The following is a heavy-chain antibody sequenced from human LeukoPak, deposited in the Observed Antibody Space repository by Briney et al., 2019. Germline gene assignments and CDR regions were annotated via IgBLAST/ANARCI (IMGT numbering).Heavy chain of an antibody. J-gene: IGHJ4*02. CDR2: ISSSGSTI. Sequence: GGSLRLSCAASGFTFSSYEMNWVRQAPGKGLEWVSYISSSGSTIYYADSVKGRFTISRDNSKNTLYLQMNSLRAEDTAVYYCAKEAIRGVVVVVAASFDYWGQGTLVTVSS. D-gene: IGHD2-15*01. V-gene: IGHV3-48*03. CDR1: GFTFSSYE. CDR3: AKEAIRGVVVVVAASFDY.